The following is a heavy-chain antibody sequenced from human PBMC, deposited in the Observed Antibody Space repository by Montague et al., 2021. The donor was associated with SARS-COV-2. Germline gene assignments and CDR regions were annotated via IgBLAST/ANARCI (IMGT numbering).Heavy chain of an antibody. CDR2: VFYRGST. CDR1: GDSIRSLHLN. Sequence: SETLSPTCTVSGDSIRSLHLNWGWIRQSPGKGLEWIGNVFYRGSTCYXPSLRRRVTISVDTSKNQFALRLRSVTATDTAIYYCARRAGVVGDTRFDYWGQGILVPVSS. D-gene: IGHD1-26*01. V-gene: IGHV4-39*01. J-gene: IGHJ4*01. CDR3: ARRAGVVGDTRFDY.